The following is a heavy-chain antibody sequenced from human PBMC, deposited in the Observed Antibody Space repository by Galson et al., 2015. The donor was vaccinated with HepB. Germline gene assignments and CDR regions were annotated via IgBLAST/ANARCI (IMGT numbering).Heavy chain of an antibody. J-gene: IGHJ3*02. CDR1: GGSISSSSYY. CDR3: ARIRPIGGNDAFDI. CDR2: MYYSGST. Sequence: LSLTCTVSGGSISSSSYYWGWIRQPPGKGLEWIGSMYYSGSTYYNPSLKSRVTISVDTSKNQLSLKMSSVTAADTAVYYCARIRPIGGNDAFDIWGQGTMVTVSS. D-gene: IGHD4-23*01. V-gene: IGHV4-39*07.